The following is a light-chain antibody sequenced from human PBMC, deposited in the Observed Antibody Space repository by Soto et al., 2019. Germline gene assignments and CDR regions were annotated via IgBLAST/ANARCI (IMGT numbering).Light chain of an antibody. J-gene: IGKJ4*01. V-gene: IGKV3-11*01. CDR3: QQRSNWPPVT. CDR2: DAS. Sequence: EIVLTQSPATLSLSPGERATLSCRASQSVGYHLAWYQQKPGQAPRLLIYDASNRATGIPDRFSGSGSGTDFTLAISSLEPEDFAVYYCQQRSNWPPVTFGGGTNVEIK. CDR1: QSVGYH.